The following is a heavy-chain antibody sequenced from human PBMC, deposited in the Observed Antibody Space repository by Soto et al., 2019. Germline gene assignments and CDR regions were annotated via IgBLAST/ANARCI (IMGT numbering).Heavy chain of an antibody. V-gene: IGHV1-69*12. J-gene: IGHJ4*02. Sequence: QVQLVQSGAEVKKPGSSVKVSCKASGGTFSSYAISWVRQAPGQGLEWMGGIIPIFGTANYAQKFQGRVTITADESTSTVYMELSSLRSEDTAVYYCAGDGGIGHYDSSASGAYWGQGTLVTVSS. CDR3: AGDGGIGHYDSSASGAY. D-gene: IGHD3-22*01. CDR2: IIPIFGTA. CDR1: GGTFSSYA.